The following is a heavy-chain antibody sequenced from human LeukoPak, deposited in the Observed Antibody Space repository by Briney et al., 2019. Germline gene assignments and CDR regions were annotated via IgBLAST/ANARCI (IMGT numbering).Heavy chain of an antibody. Sequence: GSLRLFCVASGFDISYNYVGWVRQPPGKGLEWIGYIYYSGKTNYNPSLKSRVTISVDTSKNQFSLRLTSVTAADTAVYYCARGPDNWNSHFDYWGQGALVTVSS. V-gene: IGHV4-59*01. J-gene: IGHJ4*02. D-gene: IGHD1-20*01. CDR3: ARGPDNWNSHFDY. CDR2: IYYSGKT. CDR1: GFDISYNY.